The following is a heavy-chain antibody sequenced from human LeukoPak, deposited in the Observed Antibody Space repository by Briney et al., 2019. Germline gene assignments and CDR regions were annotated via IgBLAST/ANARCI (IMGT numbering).Heavy chain of an antibody. D-gene: IGHD1-26*01. Sequence: PSETLSLTCTVSGGSISSYFWSWIRQPPGKGLEWIRYIYYSGSTNYNPSLKSRVTISVDTSKNQFSLKLSSVTAADTAVYYCARDIVGADYFDYWGQGTLVTVSS. V-gene: IGHV4-59*01. CDR2: IYYSGST. CDR3: ARDIVGADYFDY. J-gene: IGHJ4*02. CDR1: GGSISSYF.